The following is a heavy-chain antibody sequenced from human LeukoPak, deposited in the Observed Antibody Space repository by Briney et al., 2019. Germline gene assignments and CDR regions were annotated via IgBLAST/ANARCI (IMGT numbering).Heavy chain of an antibody. CDR1: GGSISVSSYY. Sequence: SEALSLTCTVSGGSISVSSYYWGWIRQPPGKGLEWIGSIYYSGSTYYNPSLKSRVTISVDTSKNQFSLKLSSVTAADTAVYYCARGIAARRRIFDYWGQGTLITVSS. V-gene: IGHV4-39*01. CDR2: IYYSGST. CDR3: ARGIAARRRIFDY. J-gene: IGHJ4*02. D-gene: IGHD6-6*01.